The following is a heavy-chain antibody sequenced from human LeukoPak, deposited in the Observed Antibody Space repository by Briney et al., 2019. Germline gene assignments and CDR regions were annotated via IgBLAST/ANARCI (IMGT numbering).Heavy chain of an antibody. CDR1: GFTFSSYS. J-gene: IGHJ4*02. Sequence: GGSLRLSCAASGFTFSSYSMNWVRQAPGKGLEWVSGISWNSGSIGYADSVKGRFTISRDNAKNSLYLQMNSLRAEDTALYYCAKDIGAVAGTVDYWGQGTLVTVSS. CDR3: AKDIGAVAGTVDY. CDR2: ISWNSGSI. D-gene: IGHD6-19*01. V-gene: IGHV3-9*01.